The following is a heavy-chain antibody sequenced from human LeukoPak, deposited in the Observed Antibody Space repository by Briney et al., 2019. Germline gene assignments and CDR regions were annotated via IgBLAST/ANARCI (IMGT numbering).Heavy chain of an antibody. CDR1: GYTLTELS. D-gene: IGHD3-3*01. CDR2: FDPEDGET. Sequence: ASVKVSCKVSGYTLTELSMHWVRQAPGKGLEWMGGFDPEDGETIYAQKFQGRVTMTEDTSTDTAYMELSSLRSEDTAVYYCARDGPHYDFWSGQGWFDPWGQGTLVTVSS. J-gene: IGHJ5*02. V-gene: IGHV1-24*01. CDR3: ARDGPHYDFWSGQGWFDP.